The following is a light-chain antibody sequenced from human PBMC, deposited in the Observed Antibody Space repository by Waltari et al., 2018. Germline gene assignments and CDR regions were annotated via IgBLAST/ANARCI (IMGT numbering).Light chain of an antibody. Sequence: DIQMTQSPSTLSASIGDRVTITCRASQSITNWLAWYQQKPGKAPKLLIYKASNLESGVPSRFSGSGSGTEFNLTISKLQPDDFASYYCQQYDNYWTFGQGTKVEIK. V-gene: IGKV1-5*03. J-gene: IGKJ1*01. CDR3: QQYDNYWT. CDR2: KAS. CDR1: QSITNW.